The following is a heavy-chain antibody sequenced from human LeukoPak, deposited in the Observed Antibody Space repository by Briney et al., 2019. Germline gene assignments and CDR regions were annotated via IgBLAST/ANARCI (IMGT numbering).Heavy chain of an antibody. CDR1: GFVFRNYF. V-gene: IGHV3-7*01. D-gene: IGHD3-3*01. CDR2: IKNDGSEK. J-gene: IGHJ4*02. CDR3: ATDRGWRTSGYYLYYFEY. Sequence: PGGSLRLSCAASGFVFRNYFMSWVRQAPGKGLEWVASIKNDGSEKYYVDSVRGRYTISGDNTKNSLYLQMSSLRAEDTAVYYCATDRGWRTSGYYLYYFEYWGQGTLVTFSS.